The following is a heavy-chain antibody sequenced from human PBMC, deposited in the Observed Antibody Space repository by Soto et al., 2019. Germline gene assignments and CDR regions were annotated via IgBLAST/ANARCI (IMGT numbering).Heavy chain of an antibody. V-gene: IGHV4-4*02. J-gene: IGHJ4*02. D-gene: IGHD1-7*01. Sequence: QVQLQESGPGLVKPSGTLSLTCAVSGGSFTSNNWWTWVRPPPGQGLEWIGEIYRTGSTNYNPSLKSRDTISLDKSENQSSLKETSLTAADTAVYYCTSRDPGTSVDYWRQRTLVTVSS. CDR2: IYRTGST. CDR3: TSRDPGTSVDY. CDR1: GGSFTSNNW.